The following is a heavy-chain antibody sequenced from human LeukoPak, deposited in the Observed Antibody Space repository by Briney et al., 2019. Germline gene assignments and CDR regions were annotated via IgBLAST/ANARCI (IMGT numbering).Heavy chain of an antibody. CDR2: INPNSGGT. V-gene: IGHV1-2*02. Sequence: ASVNVSCTASGYTFTSYYMHWVRQAPGQGLEWMGWINPNSGGTNYAQKFQGRVTMTRDTSISTAYMAPSRLRSDDTAVYYCARDPGALAVAGPPIDYWGQGTLVTVSS. J-gene: IGHJ4*02. CDR1: GYTFTSYY. D-gene: IGHD6-19*01. CDR3: ARDPGALAVAGPPIDY.